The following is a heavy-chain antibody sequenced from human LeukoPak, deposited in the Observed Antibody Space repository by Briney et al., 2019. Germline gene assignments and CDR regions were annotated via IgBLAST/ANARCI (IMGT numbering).Heavy chain of an antibody. CDR2: INPNSGGT. D-gene: IGHD4-17*01. J-gene: IGHJ4*02. CDR1: GYTFTGYY. Sequence: ASVKVSCKASGYTFTGYYMHWVRQAPGQGLEWMGWINPNSGGTNYAQKFQGRVTMATDTSISTAYMELSGLRADDTAVYFCARSLYGDFFDYWGQGTLVTVSS. V-gene: IGHV1-2*02. CDR3: ARSLYGDFFDY.